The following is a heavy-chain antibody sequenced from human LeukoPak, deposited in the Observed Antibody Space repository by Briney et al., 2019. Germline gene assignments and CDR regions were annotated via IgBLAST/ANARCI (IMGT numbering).Heavy chain of an antibody. V-gene: IGHV3-30-3*01. CDR2: ISYDGSNK. CDR1: GFTFSSYA. CDR3: AREDY. J-gene: IGHJ4*02. Sequence: GRSLRLSCAASGFTFSSYAMHWVRQAPGKGLEWVAVISYDGSNKYYADSVKGRFTISRDSSKNTLYLQMNSLRAEDTAVYYCAREDYWGQGTLVTVSS.